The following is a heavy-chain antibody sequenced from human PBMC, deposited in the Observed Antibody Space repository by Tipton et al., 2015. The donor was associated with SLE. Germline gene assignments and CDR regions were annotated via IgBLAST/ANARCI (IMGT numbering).Heavy chain of an antibody. CDR1: GFTFSNAW. Sequence: SLRLSCAASGFTFSNAWMSWVRQAPGKGLEWVGRIKSKTDGGTTDYAAPVKGRFTISRDDSKNTLYLQMNSLKTEDTAVYYCAKDWSRYCDYWGQGTLVTVSS. J-gene: IGHJ4*02. V-gene: IGHV3-15*01. D-gene: IGHD1-14*01. CDR2: IKSKTDGGTT. CDR3: AKDWSRYCDY.